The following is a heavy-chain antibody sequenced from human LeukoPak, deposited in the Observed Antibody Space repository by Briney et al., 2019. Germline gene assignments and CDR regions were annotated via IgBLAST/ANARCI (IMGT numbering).Heavy chain of an antibody. V-gene: IGHV1-69*13. Sequence: SVKVSCKASGGTFSSYAISWVRQAPGQGLEWMGGIIPIFGTANYAQKFQGRVTITADESTSTAYMELSSLRSEDTAVYYCARCRDYYGSGRNYYMDVWGKGTTVTVSS. CDR3: ARCRDYYGSGRNYYMDV. CDR2: IIPIFGTA. J-gene: IGHJ6*03. D-gene: IGHD3-10*01. CDR1: GGTFSSYA.